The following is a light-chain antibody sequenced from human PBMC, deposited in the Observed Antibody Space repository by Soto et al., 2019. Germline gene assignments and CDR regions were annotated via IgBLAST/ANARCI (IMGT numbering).Light chain of an antibody. CDR1: SSDVGGYNY. V-gene: IGLV2-14*01. CDR3: SSYTSSSTPYVV. Sequence: QSALTQPASVSGSPGQSITISCTGTSSDVGGYNYVSWYQQHPGKAPKLMIYDVSNRPSGLSNRFSVSKSGNTASLTISGLQAEDEADYYCSSYTSSSTPYVVFGGGTKLTVL. J-gene: IGLJ2*01. CDR2: DVS.